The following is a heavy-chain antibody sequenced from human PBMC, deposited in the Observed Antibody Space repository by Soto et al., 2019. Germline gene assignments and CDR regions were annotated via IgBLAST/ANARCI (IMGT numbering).Heavy chain of an antibody. CDR2: IYWDDDK. D-gene: IGHD3-22*01. V-gene: IGHV2-5*02. CDR3: ARNAEYYTSAHYRN. J-gene: IGHJ4*02. Sequence: QITLKESGPTLVKPTQTLTLTCSFSGFSLTTREVGVGWIRQPPGKALEWLALIYWDDDKRYNPCLKSRLAITKDTSKSQVVLTMTNMDPVDTATYYCARNAEYYTSAHYRNWGQGTLVTVSS. CDR1: GFSLTTREVG.